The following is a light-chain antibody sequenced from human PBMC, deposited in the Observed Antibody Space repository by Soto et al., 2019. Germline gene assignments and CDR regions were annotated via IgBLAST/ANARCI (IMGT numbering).Light chain of an antibody. CDR3: SSYTSSSTRV. CDR2: DVS. V-gene: IGLV2-14*01. Sequence: QSVLTQPASVSGSPGQSITISCTGTSSDVGGYNYVSWYQQHPGKAPKLMIYDVSSRPSGVSNRFSGSKSGNTASLTISGLQAEDEADYYCSSYTSSSTRVLGGGTKVTVL. J-gene: IGLJ2*01. CDR1: SSDVGGYNY.